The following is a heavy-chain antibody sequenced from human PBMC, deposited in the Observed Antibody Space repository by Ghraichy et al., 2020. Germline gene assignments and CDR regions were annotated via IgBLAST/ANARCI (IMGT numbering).Heavy chain of an antibody. CDR3: ARDVPYSSGSRPRYYFDY. CDR1: GYTFTSYG. CDR2: ISAYNGNT. Sequence: ASVKVSCKASGYTFTSYGISWVRQAPGQGLEWMGWISAYNGNTNYAQKLQGRVTMTTDTSTSTAYMELRSLRSDDTAVYYCARDVPYSSGSRPRYYFDYWGQGTLVTVSS. D-gene: IGHD6-19*01. V-gene: IGHV1-18*01. J-gene: IGHJ4*02.